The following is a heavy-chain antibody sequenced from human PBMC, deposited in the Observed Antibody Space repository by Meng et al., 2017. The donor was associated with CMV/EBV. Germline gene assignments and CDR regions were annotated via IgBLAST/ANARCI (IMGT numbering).Heavy chain of an antibody. J-gene: IGHJ3*02. CDR1: GFTFSIYS. D-gene: IGHD6-6*01. Sequence: GESLKISCAASGFTFSIYSMNWVRQAPGKGLEWVSSISSSSSYIYYADSVKGRFTISRDNAKNSLYLQMSSLRAEDTAVYYCARGFQQLVPLDALDIWGQGTMVTVSS. CDR3: ARGFQQLVPLDALDI. V-gene: IGHV3-21*01. CDR2: ISSSSSYI.